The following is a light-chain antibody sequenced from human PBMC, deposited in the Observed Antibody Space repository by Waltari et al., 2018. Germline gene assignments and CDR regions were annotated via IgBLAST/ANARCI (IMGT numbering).Light chain of an antibody. V-gene: IGLV2-14*01. Sequence: QSALTQPASVSGSPGQSITISCTRTSSDVGGYNYVSWYQQHPGKAPKLMIYEVSNRPSGVSRRFSGSKSGNTASLTISGLQPEDEADYYCCSYTTSSTVFGTGTKVTVL. CDR2: EVS. J-gene: IGLJ1*01. CDR1: SSDVGGYNY. CDR3: CSYTTSSTV.